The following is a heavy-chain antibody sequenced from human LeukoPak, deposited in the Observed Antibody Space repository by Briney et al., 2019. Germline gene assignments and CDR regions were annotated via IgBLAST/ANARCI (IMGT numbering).Heavy chain of an antibody. Sequence: GGSLRLSCAASGFTFRSYWMSWVRQAPGKGLEWVAVISYDGSNKYYADSVKGRFTISRDNSKNTLYLQMNSLRAEDTAVYYCAKVPYCGGDCYNYYFDYWGQGTLVTVSS. V-gene: IGHV3-30*18. CDR1: GFTFRSYW. D-gene: IGHD2-21*02. CDR2: ISYDGSNK. J-gene: IGHJ4*02. CDR3: AKVPYCGGDCYNYYFDY.